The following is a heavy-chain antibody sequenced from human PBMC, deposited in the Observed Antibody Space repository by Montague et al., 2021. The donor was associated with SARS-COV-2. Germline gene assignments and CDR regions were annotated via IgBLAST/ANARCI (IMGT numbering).Heavy chain of an antibody. D-gene: IGHD1-26*01. CDR3: VRGYYGGPFDN. J-gene: IGHJ4*02. CDR2: ITWNSVRT. Sequence: SLRLSCAASGSTFGDYGMSWVRQAPGRGLEWVSGITWNSVRTGYADSVRGRFTISRDNAKNSLYLQMNILRVEDAALYYCVRGYYGGPFDNGGQGTLVTVSS. V-gene: IGHV3-20*04. CDR1: GSTFGDYG.